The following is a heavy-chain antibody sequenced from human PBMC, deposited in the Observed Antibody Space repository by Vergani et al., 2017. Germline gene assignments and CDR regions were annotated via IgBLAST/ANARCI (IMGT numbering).Heavy chain of an antibody. D-gene: IGHD2-2*01. V-gene: IGHV5-51*03. CDR3: SRLGGYCSSTSCPPRMDV. CDR2: IYPGDSDT. J-gene: IGHJ6*03. Sequence: EVQLVQSGAEVKKPGESLKISCKGSGYSFTSYWIGWVRQMPGKGLEWMGIIYPGDSDTRYSPSFQGQGTISADKSISTAYLQWSSLKASDTAMYYCSRLGGYCSSTSCPPRMDVWGKGTTVTVSS. CDR1: GYSFTSYW.